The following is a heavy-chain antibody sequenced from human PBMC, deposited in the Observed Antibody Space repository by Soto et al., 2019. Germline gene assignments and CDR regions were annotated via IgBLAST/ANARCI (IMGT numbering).Heavy chain of an antibody. V-gene: IGHV3-15*01. J-gene: IGHJ2*01. CDR2: IKSKTNGGTT. Sequence: EEQLVESGGGLVKPGGSLRLSCAASGFTFSNAWMSWVRQAPGKGLEWVSRIKSKTNGGTTDYVAPVKDRFSISRDDSKNTRYLQMNSLKTEDPAVYYCATASSGFARDFDLWGRGTLVTVSS. D-gene: IGHD5-12*01. CDR3: ATASSGFARDFDL. CDR1: GFTFSNAW.